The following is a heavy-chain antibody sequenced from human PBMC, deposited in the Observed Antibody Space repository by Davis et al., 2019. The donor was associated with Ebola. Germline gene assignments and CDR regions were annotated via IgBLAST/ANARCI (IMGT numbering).Heavy chain of an antibody. V-gene: IGHV3-23*01. D-gene: IGHD2-2*02. CDR1: GFTFSSYA. J-gene: IGHJ4*02. CDR2: ISGSGGST. Sequence: PGGSLRLSCAASGFTFSSYAMSWVRQAPGKGLEWVSVISGSGGSTYYAESVKGRFTISRDNSNNTLYLQMNSLRVEDTARYYCAKASWGPAARPLLDSWGQGALVTVSS. CDR3: AKASWGPAARPLLDS.